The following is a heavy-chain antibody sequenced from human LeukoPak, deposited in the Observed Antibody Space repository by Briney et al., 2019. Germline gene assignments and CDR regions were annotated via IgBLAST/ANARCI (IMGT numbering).Heavy chain of an antibody. CDR1: GFTVSGNY. CDR3: ARAGIQKPFDY. D-gene: IGHD5-18*01. J-gene: IGHJ4*02. V-gene: IGHV3-53*01. CDR2: IYSGGST. Sequence: GGSLRLSCAASGFTVSGNYMSWVRQAPGKGLEWVSIIYSGGSTFYADSVKGRFTISRDNAKNSLYLQMNSLRAEDTAVYYCARAGIQKPFDYWGQGTLVTVSS.